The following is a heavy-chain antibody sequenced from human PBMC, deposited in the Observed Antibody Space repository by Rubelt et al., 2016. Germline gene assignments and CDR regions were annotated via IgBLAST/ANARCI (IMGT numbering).Heavy chain of an antibody. CDR2: INHSGST. Sequence: QVQLQQWGAGLLKPSETLSLTCAVYGGSFSGYYWSWIRQPPGKGLEWIGEINHSGSTNYNPSLKSRVTISVDTAKNQFSLKLSSVTAADTAVYYCARRSRIAAAGTFYYYYYGMDVWSKGTTVTVSS. D-gene: IGHD6-13*01. V-gene: IGHV4-34*01. CDR3: ARRSRIAAAGTFYYYYYGMDV. J-gene: IGHJ6*04. CDR1: GGSFSGYY.